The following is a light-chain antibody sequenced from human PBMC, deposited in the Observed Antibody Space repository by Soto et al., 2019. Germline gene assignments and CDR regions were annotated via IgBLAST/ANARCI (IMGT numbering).Light chain of an antibody. CDR2: LGS. CDR3: MQGLQTWT. CDR1: QSLLHSNGYNY. J-gene: IGKJ1*01. V-gene: IGKV2-28*01. Sequence: DIVMSQSPLSLPVTPGESASISCRSSQSLLHSNGYNYLDWYLQKPGQSPQLLIYLGSNRASGVPGRFSGSGSGTDFTLKISSVEAEDVGVYYCMQGLQTWTFGQGAKGEIK.